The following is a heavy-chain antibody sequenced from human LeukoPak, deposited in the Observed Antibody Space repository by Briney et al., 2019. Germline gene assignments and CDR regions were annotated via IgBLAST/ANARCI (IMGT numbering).Heavy chain of an antibody. Sequence: ASVNVSFKSTVYTFTSYDINWVRQATAQGREWVGLMNPDSGKTGYAQKYQGRVTMTRNTSISAAYMELSSLRSEDTGVYYCARGGARPIVGATAYDYWGQGTLVTVSS. V-gene: IGHV1-8*01. CDR1: VYTFTSYD. D-gene: IGHD1-26*01. CDR2: MNPDSGKT. CDR3: ARGGARPIVGATAYDY. J-gene: IGHJ4*02.